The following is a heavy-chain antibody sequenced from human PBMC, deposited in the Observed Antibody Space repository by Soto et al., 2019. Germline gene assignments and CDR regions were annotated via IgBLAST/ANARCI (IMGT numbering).Heavy chain of an antibody. D-gene: IGHD2-2*02. J-gene: IGHJ6*02. CDR1: GGSFSGYY. Sequence: SETLSLTCAVYGGSFSGYYWSWIRQPPGKGLEWIGEINHSGSTNYNPSLKSRVTISVDTSKNKFSLKLSSVTAADTAVYYCARMKRYCSSTSCYRYYYYYGMDVWGQGTTVTVS. V-gene: IGHV4-34*01. CDR3: ARMKRYCSSTSCYRYYYYYGMDV. CDR2: INHSGST.